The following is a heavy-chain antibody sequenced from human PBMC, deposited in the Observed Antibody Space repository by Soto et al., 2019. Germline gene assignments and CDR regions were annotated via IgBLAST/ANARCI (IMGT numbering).Heavy chain of an antibody. CDR1: GGSISSYY. J-gene: IGHJ5*02. CDR2: IYYSGST. V-gene: IGHV4-59*01. D-gene: IGHD3-3*01. Sequence: PSETLSLTCTVSGGSISSYYWSWIRQPPGKGLEWIGYIYYSGSTNYNPSLKSRVTISVDTSKNQFSLKLSSVTAADTAVYYCERGPEFWSGLNWFDPWGQGTLVTVSS. CDR3: ERGPEFWSGLNWFDP.